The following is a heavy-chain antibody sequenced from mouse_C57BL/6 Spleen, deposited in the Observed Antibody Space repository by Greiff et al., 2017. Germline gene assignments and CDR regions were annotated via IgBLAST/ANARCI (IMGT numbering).Heavy chain of an antibody. CDR2: INYDGSST. V-gene: IGHV5-16*01. Sequence: EVMLVESEGGLVQPGSSMKLSCTASGFTFSDYYMAWVRQVPEKGLEWVANINYDGSSTYYLDSLKSRFIISRDNAKNILYLQMSSLKSEDTATYYCARYDYDEAMDYWGQGTSVTVSS. J-gene: IGHJ4*01. D-gene: IGHD2-4*01. CDR3: ARYDYDEAMDY. CDR1: GFTFSDYY.